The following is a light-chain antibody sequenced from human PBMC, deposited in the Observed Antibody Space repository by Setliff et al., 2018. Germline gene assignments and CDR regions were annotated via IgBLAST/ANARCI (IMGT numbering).Light chain of an antibody. V-gene: IGLV2-14*03. Sequence: QSVLTQPASVSGSPGQSITISCTGPSTDIGGYNYVSWYQQYPGKAPQLIIYGASKRPSGVSDRFSGSKSGNTASLTISGLQLEDEADYYCSSNIGSNNFDVFGTGTKVTVL. CDR2: GAS. J-gene: IGLJ1*01. CDR3: SSNIGSNNFDV. CDR1: STDIGGYNY.